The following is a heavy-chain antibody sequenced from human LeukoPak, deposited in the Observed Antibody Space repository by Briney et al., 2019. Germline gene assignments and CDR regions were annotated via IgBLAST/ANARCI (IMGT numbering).Heavy chain of an antibody. V-gene: IGHV3-20*04. CDR2: INWSGGST. D-gene: IGHD4-17*01. J-gene: IGHJ4*02. CDR1: GFIFDDCG. CDR3: AKAAYGDYDNYFDY. Sequence: GGSLRLSCAASGFIFDDCGMSWVRQAPGKGLEWVSGINWSGGSTGYADSVKGRFTISRDNAKNSLYLQMNSLRAEDMALYYCAKAAYGDYDNYFDYWGQGTLVTVPS.